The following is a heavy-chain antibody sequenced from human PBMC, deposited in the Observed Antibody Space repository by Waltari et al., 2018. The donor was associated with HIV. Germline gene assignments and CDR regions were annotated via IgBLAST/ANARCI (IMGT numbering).Heavy chain of an antibody. V-gene: IGHV1-2*04. CDR3: ARVHEQVDPWSFDGRDV. J-gene: IGHJ6*02. D-gene: IGHD6-13*01. CDR1: GYTFSDYY. CDR2: IKPKRGGT. Sequence: QVQLVPAGAEVKTPGASVNVSCKASGYTFSDYYMHWARQPPVQGFEWMGGIKPKRGGTNSTQQSQGWAARTRDTSIGTAEMELSRLRFDDTAVYYCARVHEQVDPWSFDGRDVWGQVTTATVSS.